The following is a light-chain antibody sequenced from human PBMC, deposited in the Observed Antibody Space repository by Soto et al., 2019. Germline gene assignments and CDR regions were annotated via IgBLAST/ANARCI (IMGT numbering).Light chain of an antibody. J-gene: IGKJ3*01. V-gene: IGKV1-33*01. CDR3: QQYDNLPFT. CDR1: QDISNY. CDR2: DAS. Sequence: DIQMTQSPSSLSASVGDRVTITCQASQDISNYLNWYQQKPGKAPKLLIYDASNLETGVPSRFSGSGSGTDFTFTISSRQPEDTATYYCQQYDNLPFTFGPGTKVDIK.